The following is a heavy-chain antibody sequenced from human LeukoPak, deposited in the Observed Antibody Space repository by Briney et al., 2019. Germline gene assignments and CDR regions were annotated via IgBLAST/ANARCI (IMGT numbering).Heavy chain of an antibody. Sequence: APVKVSCKASGYSFTGYYMHWVRQAPGQGLEWMGWINPNSGGTNSAQKFQGRVTMTRDTSISTAYMELSRLTSDDTAVYYCARVRMGGRDAFDIWGQGTMVTVSS. J-gene: IGHJ3*02. CDR1: GYSFTGYY. CDR3: ARVRMGGRDAFDI. CDR2: INPNSGGT. V-gene: IGHV1-2*02. D-gene: IGHD2-15*01.